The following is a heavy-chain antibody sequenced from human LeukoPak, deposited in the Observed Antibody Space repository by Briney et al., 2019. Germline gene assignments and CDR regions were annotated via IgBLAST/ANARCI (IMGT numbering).Heavy chain of an antibody. CDR3: ARDGAAAGNHWFDP. CDR2: IYYSGGT. J-gene: IGHJ5*02. CDR1: GGSLSSGGYY. Sequence: SETLSPTCTVSGGSLSSGGYYWSWIRQHPGKGLEWIGYIYYSGGTYYNPSLKSRVTISVDTSKNQFSLKLSSVTAADTAVYYCARDGAAAGNHWFDPWGQGTLVTVSS. D-gene: IGHD6-13*01. V-gene: IGHV4-31*03.